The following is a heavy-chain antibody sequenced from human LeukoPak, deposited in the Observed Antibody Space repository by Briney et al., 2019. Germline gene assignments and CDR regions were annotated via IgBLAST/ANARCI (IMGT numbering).Heavy chain of an antibody. CDR3: VRGGRGERPNY. J-gene: IGHJ4*02. Sequence: GGSLRLSCAASEFSVGSNYMTWVRQAPRKGLEWVANIKQDGSEKKYVDSVKGRFTISRDNAKNSVYLQMNSLGVEDTAVYYCVRGGRGERPNYWGQGTLVTVSS. CDR2: IKQDGSEK. CDR1: EFSVGSNY. V-gene: IGHV3-7*01. D-gene: IGHD1-26*01.